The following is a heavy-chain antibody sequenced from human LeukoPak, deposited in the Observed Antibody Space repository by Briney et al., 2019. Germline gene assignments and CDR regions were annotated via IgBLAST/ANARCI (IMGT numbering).Heavy chain of an antibody. J-gene: IGHJ4*02. CDR2: ISAYNGNT. D-gene: IGHD3-10*01. CDR3: ARDRSGGSDY. CDR1: GYTFTGYY. Sequence: EASVKVSCKASGYTFTGYYMHWVRQAPGQGLEWMGWISAYNGNTNYAQKLQGRVTMTTDTSTSTAYMELRSLRSDDTAVYYCARDRSGGSDYWGQGTLVTVSS. V-gene: IGHV1-18*04.